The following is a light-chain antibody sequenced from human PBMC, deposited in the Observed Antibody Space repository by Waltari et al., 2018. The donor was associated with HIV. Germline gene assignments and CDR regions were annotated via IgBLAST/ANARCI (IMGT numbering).Light chain of an antibody. V-gene: IGKV2-28*01. J-gene: IGKJ5*01. CDR2: LTS. CDR1: QSLLHNNRYHF. CDR3: IQSLQIPFI. Sequence: IVMTQSPLSLPVTSGEPASISCRSNQSLLHNNRYHFLDWYFQKPGQSPQLLIYLTSFRASGVPDGFSGSGSGTDFTLKISRVEAEDVGFYFCIQSLQIPFIFGQGTRLETK.